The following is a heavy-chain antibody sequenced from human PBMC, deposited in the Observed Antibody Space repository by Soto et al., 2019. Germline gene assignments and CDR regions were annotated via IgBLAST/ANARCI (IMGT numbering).Heavy chain of an antibody. D-gene: IGHD2-21*01. CDR1: GGTFSSYA. Sequence: SVKVSCKASGGTFSSYAISWVRHAPGQGLEWMGGIIPTFGTANYAQKFQGRVTITADESTSTAYMELSSLRSEDTAVYYCARAWVVVSAPDYWGQGTLVTVSS. J-gene: IGHJ4*02. CDR3: ARAWVVVSAPDY. V-gene: IGHV1-69*13. CDR2: IIPTFGTA.